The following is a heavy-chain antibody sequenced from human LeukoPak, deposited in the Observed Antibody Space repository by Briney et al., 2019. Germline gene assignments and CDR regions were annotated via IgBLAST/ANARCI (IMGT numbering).Heavy chain of an antibody. CDR1: GFTFSSYG. CDR2: IRYDGSNK. D-gene: IGHD3-10*01. J-gene: IGHJ4*02. V-gene: IGHV3-30*02. CDR3: AKDSKRWKTYYYEAGSYYFDY. Sequence: GGSLRLSCAASGFTFSSYGMHWVRQAPGKGLEWVAFIRYDGSNKYFADSVKGRFTISRDNSKNTLYLQMNSLRPEDTAVYYCAKDSKRWKTYYYEAGSYYFDYWGQGTRVSVSS.